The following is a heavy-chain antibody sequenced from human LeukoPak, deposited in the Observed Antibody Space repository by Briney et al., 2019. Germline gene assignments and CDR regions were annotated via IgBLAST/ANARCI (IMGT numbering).Heavy chain of an antibody. CDR1: GYTFTSYG. CDR3: ARQPGGIAVAGRQGSDY. CDR2: ISAYSGNT. D-gene: IGHD6-19*01. J-gene: IGHJ4*02. V-gene: IGHV1-18*01. Sequence: GASVKVSCKASGYTFTSYGISWVRQAPGQGLEWMGWISAYSGNTNYAQKLQGRVTMTTDTSTSTAHMELRSLRSDDTAVYYCARQPGGIAVAGRQGSDYWGQGTLVTVSS.